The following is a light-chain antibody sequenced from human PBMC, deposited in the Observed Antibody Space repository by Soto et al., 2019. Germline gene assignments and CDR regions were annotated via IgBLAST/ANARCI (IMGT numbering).Light chain of an antibody. CDR3: QQYGSSRA. CDR1: QSVSSSH. V-gene: IGKV3-20*01. Sequence: IVLTQSPGTLYLSPGERATLSCRASQSVSSSHLAWYQQKPGQAPRLLIYRASSRATGIPDRFSGSGSGTDFTLSISRLEPEDFAVYYCQQYGSSRAFGQGTKVEIK. J-gene: IGKJ1*01. CDR2: RAS.